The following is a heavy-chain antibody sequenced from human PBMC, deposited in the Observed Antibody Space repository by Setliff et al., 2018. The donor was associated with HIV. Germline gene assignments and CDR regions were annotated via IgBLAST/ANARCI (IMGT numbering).Heavy chain of an antibody. CDR3: ARSYYNFANGYYYYYYMDV. Sequence: PSETLSLTCTVSGGFSDRYFWSWIRQPPGKGLEWIGYIYYSGSTNYNPSLKSRVTISVDTSENQFSLKLSSVTAADTAVYYCARSYYNFANGYYYYYYMDVWGKGTTVTVSS. J-gene: IGHJ6*03. V-gene: IGHV4-59*01. D-gene: IGHD3-3*01. CDR1: GGFSDRYF. CDR2: IYYSGST.